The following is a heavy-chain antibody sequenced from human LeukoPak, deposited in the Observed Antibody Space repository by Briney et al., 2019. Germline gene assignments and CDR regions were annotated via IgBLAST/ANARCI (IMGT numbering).Heavy chain of an antibody. V-gene: IGHV1-2*02. D-gene: IGHD1-26*01. CDR2: INPNSGGT. CDR1: GYTFTGYY. Sequence: ASVKVSCKASGYTFTGYYMHWVRQAPGQGLEWMGWINPNSGGTNYAQKFQGRVTMTRDTSISTAYMELSRLRSDDTAVYYCARDWYSGSYFYAHWGQGTLVTVSS. CDR3: ARDWYSGSYFYAH. J-gene: IGHJ4*02.